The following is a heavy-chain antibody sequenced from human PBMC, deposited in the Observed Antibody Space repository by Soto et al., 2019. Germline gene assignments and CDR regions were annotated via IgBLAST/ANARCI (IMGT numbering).Heavy chain of an antibody. CDR3: AILSN. D-gene: IGHD6-6*01. CDR2: IYSDGTT. V-gene: IGHV3-53*01. CDR1: GFTVSSNY. J-gene: IGHJ4*02. Sequence: VGSLRLSCAASGFTVSSNYMNWVRQAPGKELEWVSIIYSDGTTSYADSVKGRFTISRDNFKNTLHLQMNSLRAEDTAVYYCAILSNWGQGTLVTVSS.